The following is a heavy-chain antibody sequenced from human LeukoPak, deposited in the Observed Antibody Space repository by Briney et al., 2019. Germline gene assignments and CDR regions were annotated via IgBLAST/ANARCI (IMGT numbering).Heavy chain of an antibody. Sequence: SETLSLTCAVYGGSFSGYYWSWIRQPPGKGLEWIGEINHSGSTNYNPSLKSRVTISVDTSKNQFSLKLSSVTAADTAVYYCARGRWGGWYDILTPLRYIDYWGQGTLVTVSS. J-gene: IGHJ4*02. CDR1: GGSFSGYY. V-gene: IGHV4-34*01. CDR3: ARGRWGGWYDILTPLRYIDY. CDR2: INHSGST. D-gene: IGHD3-9*01.